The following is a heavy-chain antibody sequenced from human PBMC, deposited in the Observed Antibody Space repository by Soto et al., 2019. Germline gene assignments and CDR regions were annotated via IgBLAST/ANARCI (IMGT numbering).Heavy chain of an antibody. CDR1: GFTFDDYA. D-gene: IGHD4-17*01. V-gene: IGHV3-9*01. Sequence: GGSLRLSCAASGFTFDDYAMHWVRQAPGKGLEWVSGISWNSGSIGYADSVKGRFTISRDNAKNSLYLQMNSLRAEDTALYYCAKDLGDYHLDYYYGMDVWGQGTTVTVSS. CDR3: AKDLGDYHLDYYYGMDV. J-gene: IGHJ6*02. CDR2: ISWNSGSI.